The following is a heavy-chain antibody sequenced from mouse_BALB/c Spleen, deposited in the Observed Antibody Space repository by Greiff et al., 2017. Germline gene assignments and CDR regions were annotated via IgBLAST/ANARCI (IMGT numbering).Heavy chain of an antibody. D-gene: IGHD2-1*01. CDR2: INPYNGDT. CDR3: GRSNGNYYYAMDY. Sequence: VQLQQSGPELVKPGASVKISCKASGYSFTGYFMTWVKQSHGKSLEWIGRINPYNGDTFYNQKFKGKATLTVDKSSSTAHMELLSLTSEDSAVYYCGRSNGNYYYAMDYWGQGTSVTVSS. V-gene: IGHV1-37*01. J-gene: IGHJ4*01. CDR1: GYSFTGYF.